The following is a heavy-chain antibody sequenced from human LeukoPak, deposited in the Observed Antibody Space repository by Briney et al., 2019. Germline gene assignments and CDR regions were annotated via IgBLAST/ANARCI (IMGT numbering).Heavy chain of an antibody. V-gene: IGHV3-23*01. D-gene: IGHD3-22*01. J-gene: IGHJ3*02. Sequence: GGSLRLSCAASGFTFSSYAMSWVRQAPGKGLEWVSAISGSGGSTYYADSVKSRFTISRDNSKNTLYLQMNSLRAEDTAVYYCAKDTTMIVVVTHDAFDIWGQGTMVTVSS. CDR3: AKDTTMIVVVTHDAFDI. CDR1: GFTFSSYA. CDR2: ISGSGGST.